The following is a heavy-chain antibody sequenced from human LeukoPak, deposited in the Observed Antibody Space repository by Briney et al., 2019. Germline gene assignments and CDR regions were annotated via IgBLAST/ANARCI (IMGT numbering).Heavy chain of an antibody. CDR2: IAYHGNTE. D-gene: IGHD6-19*01. J-gene: IGHJ5*02. CDR1: GFTISSHG. V-gene: IGHV3-30*18. Sequence: GGSLRLSCAVSGFTISSHGMHWVRQAPGKGPEWVAMIAYHGNTEYYGDSVKGRFTISRDNSKNTLYLQMDSLRAEDTAVYHCAKDWGSGGWYNYFDAWGQGTLVTVSS. CDR3: AKDWGSGGWYNYFDA.